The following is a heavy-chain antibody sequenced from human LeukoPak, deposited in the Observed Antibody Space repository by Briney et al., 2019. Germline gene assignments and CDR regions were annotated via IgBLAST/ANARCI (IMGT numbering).Heavy chain of an antibody. CDR2: IYTSGST. D-gene: IGHD3-9*01. Sequence: SETLSLTCTVSGGSISSYYWSWIRQPAGKGLEWIGRIYTSGSTNYNPSLKSRVTMSVDTSKNQFSLKLSSVTAADTAVYYCARDRDLRYFDWLPVGAFDIWGQGTMVTVSS. CDR3: ARDRDLRYFDWLPVGAFDI. J-gene: IGHJ3*02. V-gene: IGHV4-4*07. CDR1: GGSISSYY.